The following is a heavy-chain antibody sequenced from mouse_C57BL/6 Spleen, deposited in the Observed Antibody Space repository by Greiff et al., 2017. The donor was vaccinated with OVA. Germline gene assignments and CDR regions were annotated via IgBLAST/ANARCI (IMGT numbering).Heavy chain of an antibody. CDR3: TRYYYGSSPNWYFDV. CDR1: GYTFTDYE. D-gene: IGHD1-1*01. Sequence: QVQLKQSGAELVRPGASVTLSCKASGYTFTDYEMHWVKQTPVHGLEWIGAIGPETGGTAYNQKFKGKAILTADKSSSTAYMELRSLTSEDSAVYYCTRYYYGSSPNWYFDVWGTGTTVTVSS. V-gene: IGHV1-15*01. J-gene: IGHJ1*03. CDR2: IGPETGGT.